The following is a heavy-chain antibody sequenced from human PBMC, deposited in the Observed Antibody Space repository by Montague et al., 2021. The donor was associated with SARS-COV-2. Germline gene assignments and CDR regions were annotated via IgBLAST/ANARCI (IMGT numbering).Heavy chain of an antibody. CDR3: ARKEMKYSSIWSTGGNWFDP. Sequence: SETLSLTCAVSGGSISSSNWWSWVRQPPGKGLEWIGEIYHSGSTKYNPSLKSRVTISVDTSKNQFSLKLSSVTAADTAVYYCARKEMKYSSIWSTGGNWFDPWGQGTLVTVSS. J-gene: IGHJ5*02. CDR1: GGSISSSNW. D-gene: IGHD6-13*01. CDR2: IYHSGST. V-gene: IGHV4-4*02.